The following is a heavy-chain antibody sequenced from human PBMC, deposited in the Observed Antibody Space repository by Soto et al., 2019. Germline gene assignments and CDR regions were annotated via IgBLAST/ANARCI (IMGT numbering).Heavy chain of an antibody. CDR2: INWDSGDI. V-gene: IGHV3-9*01. J-gene: IGHJ4*02. CDR1: GISFDDYA. D-gene: IGHD2-8*01. CDR3: AKDTAPGFYDANGHLDY. Sequence: LILSCVVSGISFDDYAMHWVRQVPGKVLEWVSGINWDSGDIGYADSVKGRFTISRDNAKNSLYLQMNSLKTEDTALYYCAKDTAPGFYDANGHLDYWGQGTPVTVSS.